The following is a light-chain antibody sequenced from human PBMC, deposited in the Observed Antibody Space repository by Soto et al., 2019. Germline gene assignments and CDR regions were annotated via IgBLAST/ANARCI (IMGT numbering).Light chain of an antibody. CDR3: QQNYRTPLT. CDR1: QSINIY. Sequence: DIQMTQSPSSLSASVGDRVTIACRASQSINIYLSWYQQEPGKAPKLQMYDASSLQSGVPSRFSGSGSGTHFTLTISSLQREDFATYYCQQNYRTPLTFGGGTKVEIK. V-gene: IGKV1-39*01. J-gene: IGKJ4*01. CDR2: DAS.